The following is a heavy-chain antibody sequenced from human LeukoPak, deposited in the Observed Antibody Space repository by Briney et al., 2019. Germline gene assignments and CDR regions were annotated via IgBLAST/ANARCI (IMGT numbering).Heavy chain of an antibody. V-gene: IGHV3-23*01. CDR3: AKDLGQWLVRGYYDY. CDR2: ISGSGGST. J-gene: IGHJ4*02. D-gene: IGHD6-19*01. CDR1: GFTFSSYA. Sequence: GGSLRLSCAASGFTFSSYAMSWVRQAPGKGLEWVSAISGSGGSTYYADSVKGRFTIPRDNSKNTLYLQMNSLRAEDTAVYYCAKDLGQWLVRGYYDYWGQGTLVTVSS.